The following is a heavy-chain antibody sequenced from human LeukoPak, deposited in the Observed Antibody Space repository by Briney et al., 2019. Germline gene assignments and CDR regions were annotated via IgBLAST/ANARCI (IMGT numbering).Heavy chain of an antibody. CDR3: ARGRGYSYGYVINYYMDV. CDR1: GFTFSSYW. V-gene: IGHV3-7*01. Sequence: GGSLRLSCAAPGFTFSSYWMSWVRQAPGKGLEWVANIKQDGSEKYYVDSVKGRFTISRDNAKNSLYLQMNSLRAEDTAVYYCARGRGYSYGYVINYYMDVWGKGTTVTVSS. D-gene: IGHD5-18*01. CDR2: IKQDGSEK. J-gene: IGHJ6*03.